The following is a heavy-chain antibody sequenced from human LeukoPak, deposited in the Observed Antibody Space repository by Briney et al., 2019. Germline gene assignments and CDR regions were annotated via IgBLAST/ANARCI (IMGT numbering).Heavy chain of an antibody. Sequence: GGSLRLSCAASGFTFSDYWMLWVRQAPGKGLVWVSRILSDASSASYADSVKGRFTISRDIAKNTLYLQMNSLRAEDTAVYYCARARAHLKYYYDNSGYYYFDYWGQGTLVTVSS. CDR3: ARARAHLKYYYDNSGYYYFDY. CDR2: ILSDASSA. J-gene: IGHJ4*02. D-gene: IGHD3-22*01. V-gene: IGHV3-74*01. CDR1: GFTFSDYW.